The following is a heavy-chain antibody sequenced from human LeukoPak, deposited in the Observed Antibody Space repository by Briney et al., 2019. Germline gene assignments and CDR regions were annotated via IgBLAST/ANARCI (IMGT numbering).Heavy chain of an antibody. V-gene: IGHV4-34*01. J-gene: IGHJ3*01. Sequence: SETLSLTCDVYRGSFSGYFWSWIRQTPGKGLEWLGEMNDSGSTNYNPSLKSRVTISVAVSKNQYSLWLTSVTAADTAVYYCARKGFVESTGWRGAFDVWGQGTMVTVSS. CDR3: ARKGFVESTGWRGAFDV. CDR2: MNDSGST. CDR1: RGSFSGYF. D-gene: IGHD2-8*02.